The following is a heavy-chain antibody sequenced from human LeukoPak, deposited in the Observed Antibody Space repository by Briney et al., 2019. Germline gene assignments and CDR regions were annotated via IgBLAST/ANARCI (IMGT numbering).Heavy chain of an antibody. V-gene: IGHV4-34*01. J-gene: IGHJ4*02. D-gene: IGHD6-13*01. Sequence: SETLSLTCAVYGGSFSGYYWSWIRQPPGKGLEWIGEINHSGSTNYNPSLKSRVTISVDTSKNQFSLKLSSVTAADTAVYYCARDLADIAAAGSSLVRDTSNKVDYWGQGTLVTVSS. CDR3: ARDLADIAAAGSSLVRDTSNKVDY. CDR2: INHSGST. CDR1: GGSFSGYY.